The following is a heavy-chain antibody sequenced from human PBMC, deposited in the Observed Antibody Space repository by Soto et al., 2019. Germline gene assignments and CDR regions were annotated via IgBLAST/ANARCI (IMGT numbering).Heavy chain of an antibody. CDR1: GGSIRGSY. J-gene: IGHJ4*02. V-gene: IGHV4-59*01. Sequence: LSLTCSVSGGSIRGSYWSWIRQSPGKGLEWLGYVYYTGSTNYSPSLRSRVSISVDTSKNEFSLRLSSVTAADTAVYFCARSVAVPGAHIDYWGQGTQVTVSS. CDR2: VYYTGST. CDR3: ARSVAVPGAHIDY. D-gene: IGHD6-19*01.